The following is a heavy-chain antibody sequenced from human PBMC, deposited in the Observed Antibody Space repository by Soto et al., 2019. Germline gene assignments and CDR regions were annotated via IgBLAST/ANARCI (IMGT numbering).Heavy chain of an antibody. V-gene: IGHV4-4*07. CDR3: ARDSRSGGTFDY. Sequence: QVQLQESGPGLVKPSETLSLTCTVSGGSINRHFWSWIRQPAGKGLEWIGRIYISGSTNYNPSLKSRITMSVDTSKSQFSLRLSSVTGADTAVYYCARDSRSGGTFDYWGPGTLVTVSS. J-gene: IGHJ4*02. D-gene: IGHD6-25*01. CDR2: IYISGST. CDR1: GGSINRHF.